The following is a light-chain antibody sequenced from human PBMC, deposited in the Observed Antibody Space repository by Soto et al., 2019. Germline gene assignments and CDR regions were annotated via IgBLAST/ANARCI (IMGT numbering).Light chain of an antibody. J-gene: IGKJ4*01. CDR2: AAS. CDR3: QQSYRTPT. CDR1: QSISIY. Sequence: DIQMTQSPSSLSASVGDRVTITCRASQSISIYLNWYQHKPGKAPMLLIYAASSLQSGVPSRFGGSGSGTDFTLTISSLQPEDIATYDCQQSYRTPTFGGGTKVEIK. V-gene: IGKV1-39*01.